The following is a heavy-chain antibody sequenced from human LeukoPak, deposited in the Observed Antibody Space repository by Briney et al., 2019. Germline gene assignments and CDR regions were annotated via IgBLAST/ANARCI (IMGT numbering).Heavy chain of an antibody. Sequence: GGSLRLSCTPSGFTFGDYAMSWVRQAPGKGLEWVSYISSSGSDIYNADSVKGRFTISRDNAKNSLYLQMNSLRAEDTAVYYCARDPYGSGRKGSWGQGTLVTVSS. CDR1: GFTFGDYA. J-gene: IGHJ5*02. CDR3: ARDPYGSGRKGS. D-gene: IGHD3-10*01. CDR2: ISSSGSDI. V-gene: IGHV3-11*04.